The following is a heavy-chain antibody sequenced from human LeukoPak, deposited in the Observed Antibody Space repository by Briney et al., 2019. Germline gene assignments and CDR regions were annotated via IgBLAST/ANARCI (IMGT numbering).Heavy chain of an antibody. CDR3: ARGGTRHYDILTGYYLITHYFDY. D-gene: IGHD3-9*01. CDR2: ISSSGSTI. Sequence: PGGSLRLSCAASGFTFSSYEMNWVRQAPGKGLEWVSYISSSGSTIYYADSVKGRFTISRDNAKNSLYLQMNSLRAEDTAVYYSARGGTRHYDILTGYYLITHYFDYWGQGTLVTVSS. CDR1: GFTFSSYE. J-gene: IGHJ4*02. V-gene: IGHV3-48*03.